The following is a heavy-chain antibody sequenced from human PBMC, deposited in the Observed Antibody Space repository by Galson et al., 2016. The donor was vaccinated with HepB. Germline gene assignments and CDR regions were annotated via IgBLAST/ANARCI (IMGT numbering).Heavy chain of an antibody. CDR2: INHSGRS. J-gene: IGHJ5*02. D-gene: IGHD3-3*01. CDR1: GGSLSGYY. V-gene: IGHV4-34*01. Sequence: ETLSLTCAVYGGSLSGYYWSWIRQAPGKGLEWNGEINHSGRSKNNPSLKRRVTMSLDTSKDQISLKLSSVTAADTAVYYCSRGHLGGHDFWSGMNGVWFDPWGQGTLVSVSS. CDR3: SRGHLGGHDFWSGMNGVWFDP.